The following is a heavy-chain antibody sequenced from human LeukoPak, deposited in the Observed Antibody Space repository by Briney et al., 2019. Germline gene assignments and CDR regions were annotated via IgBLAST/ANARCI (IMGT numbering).Heavy chain of an antibody. CDR3: AKYDSSGYYGYFDY. D-gene: IGHD3-22*01. CDR1: GFTFSSYA. CDR2: ISGSGGST. J-gene: IGHJ4*02. V-gene: IGHV3-23*01. Sequence: GGSLRLSCAASGFTFSSYAMSWVRQAPGKGLEWVSAISGSGGSTYYADSVKGRFTISRDNSKDTLYLQMNSLRAEDTAVYYCAKYDSSGYYGYFDYWGQGTLVTVSS.